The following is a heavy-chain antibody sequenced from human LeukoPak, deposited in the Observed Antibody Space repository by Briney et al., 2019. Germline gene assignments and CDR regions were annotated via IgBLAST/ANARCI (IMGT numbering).Heavy chain of an antibody. CDR1: GYIFTSYW. CDR2: IYPGNSDT. D-gene: IGHD2-2*01. Sequence: GESLKISCKGSGYIFTSYWIGWVRQMPGKGLEWMGIIYPGNSDTRYRPSFQGQVTISADKSITTAYLQWSSLKASDTAMYYCARLGTTSGAGMDVWGKGTTVTVSS. V-gene: IGHV5-51*01. J-gene: IGHJ6*04. CDR3: ARLGTTSGAGMDV.